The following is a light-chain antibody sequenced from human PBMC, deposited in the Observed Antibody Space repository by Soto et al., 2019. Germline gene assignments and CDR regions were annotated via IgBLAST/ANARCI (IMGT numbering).Light chain of an antibody. CDR1: QSVSSSY. J-gene: IGKJ1*01. Sequence: EIVLTQSPGTLSLSPGERATLSCRASQSVSSSYLAWYQQKPGQAPRLLIYGASSRATDIPARFSGSGSGTDFTLTISNLEPEDFAVYYCQQHSHWPPWTFGQGTRVEIQ. CDR3: QQHSHWPPWT. CDR2: GAS. V-gene: IGKV3D-20*02.